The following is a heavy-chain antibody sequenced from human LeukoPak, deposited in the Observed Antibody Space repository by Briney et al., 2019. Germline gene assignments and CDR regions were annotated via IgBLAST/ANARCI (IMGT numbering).Heavy chain of an antibody. V-gene: IGHV3-66*02. CDR3: AITAAPEIVYYYYYYMDV. J-gene: IGHJ6*03. CDR1: GFTVSSNY. D-gene: IGHD6-13*01. CDR2: IYSGGST. Sequence: GGSLRLSCAASGFTVSSNYMSWVRQAPGKGLEWVSVIYSGGSTYYADSVKGRFTISRDNSKNTLYLQMNSLRAEDTAVYYCAITAAPEIVYYYYYYMDVWGKGTTVTVSS.